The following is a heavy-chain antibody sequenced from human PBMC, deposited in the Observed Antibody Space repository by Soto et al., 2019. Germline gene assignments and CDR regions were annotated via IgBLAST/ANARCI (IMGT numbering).Heavy chain of an antibody. CDR1: GGSMSSYY. D-gene: IGHD3-10*01. Sequence: QVQLQESGPGLVKPSETLSLTCTVSGGSMSSYYWSWIRQPPGKGLEWIGYIYYSGSTIYNPSLKSRVTISVDTSKNQFSLKLSSATAADTAVYYCARYGSGSSVWFDPWGQGTLVTVSS. CDR3: ARYGSGSSVWFDP. CDR2: IYYSGST. V-gene: IGHV4-59*01. J-gene: IGHJ5*02.